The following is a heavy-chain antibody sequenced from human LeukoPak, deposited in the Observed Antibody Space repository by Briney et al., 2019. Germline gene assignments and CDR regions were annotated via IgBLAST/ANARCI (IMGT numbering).Heavy chain of an antibody. Sequence: GGSLRLPCAASGFTFRSYGMHWVRQAPGKGLEWVAYIRYDGSNKFYTVSVKGRFTISRDNSKNTLYLQMNSLRSEDTGVYYCANGGGAYDVIDYWGQGTLVTVSS. V-gene: IGHV3-30*02. J-gene: IGHJ4*02. CDR3: ANGGGAYDVIDY. CDR1: GFTFRSYG. D-gene: IGHD3-16*01. CDR2: IRYDGSNK.